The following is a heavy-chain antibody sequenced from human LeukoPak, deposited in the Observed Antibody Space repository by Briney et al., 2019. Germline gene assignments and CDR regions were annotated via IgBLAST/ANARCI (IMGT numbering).Heavy chain of an antibody. Sequence: GSLRLSCAASGFTFSSYWMSWVRQAPGRGLEWVANIKQDGSEKYHVDSVKGGFTISRHNTTNSLYLQMNSLRAEDMAVYYCARFMVDTSPLFVHWGQGPLVPVFS. CDR1: GFTFSSYW. CDR2: IKQDGSEK. V-gene: IGHV3-7*01. CDR3: ARFMVDTSPLFVH. J-gene: IGHJ4*02. D-gene: IGHD5-18*01.